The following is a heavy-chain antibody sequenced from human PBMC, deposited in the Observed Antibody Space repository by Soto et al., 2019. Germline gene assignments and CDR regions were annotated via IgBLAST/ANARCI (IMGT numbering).Heavy chain of an antibody. D-gene: IGHD3-9*01. CDR2: IKSRTENETT. J-gene: IGHJ4*02. CDR3: VTVLTHANSWFDY. V-gene: IGHV3-15*01. Sequence: GGSLRLSCAASGFTFSNVWLSWVRQGPGKGLEWLGRIKSRTENETTDYASPARGRFIISRDDSKNMLYLQLNSLKSEDTGVYYGVTVLTHANSWFDYWGQGTPVTVSS. CDR1: GFTFSNVW.